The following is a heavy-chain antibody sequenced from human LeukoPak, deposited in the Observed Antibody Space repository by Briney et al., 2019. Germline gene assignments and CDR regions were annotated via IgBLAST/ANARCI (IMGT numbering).Heavy chain of an antibody. Sequence: ASVKVTCKASGYSFTSNYIHWVRQAPGQGLEWMGMIYPRDGSTSYAQKFQGRVTVTRDTSTSTVHMELSGLRSEDTAVYYCARDQEAFDYWGQGTLVTVSS. J-gene: IGHJ4*02. CDR3: ARDQEAFDY. CDR1: GYSFTSNY. CDR2: IYPRDGST. V-gene: IGHV1-46*01.